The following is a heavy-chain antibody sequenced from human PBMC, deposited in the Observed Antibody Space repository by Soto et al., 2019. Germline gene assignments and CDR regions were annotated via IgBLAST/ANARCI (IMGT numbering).Heavy chain of an antibody. V-gene: IGHV4-39*01. CDR1: GGSISSSSYY. Sequence: SETLSLTCTVSGGSISSSSYYWGWIRQPPGKGLEWIGSIYYSGSTYYNPSLKSRVTISVDTSKNQFSLKLSSVTAADTAVYYCARHLYYYDSSGYYKTYYFDYWGQGTLVTVSS. D-gene: IGHD3-22*01. CDR2: IYYSGST. CDR3: ARHLYYYDSSGYYKTYYFDY. J-gene: IGHJ4*02.